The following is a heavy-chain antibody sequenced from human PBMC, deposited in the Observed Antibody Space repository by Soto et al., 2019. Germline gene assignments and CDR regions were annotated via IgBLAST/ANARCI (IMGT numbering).Heavy chain of an antibody. D-gene: IGHD2-21*02. Sequence: QIQLQESGPGLVRPSQTLSLTCTVSGGSLNSEHYHWTWIRQAPGKGLEWIGYIHYTGSVRSNPSLQSQIPMAVDTSNTLFSLNLSSVTAADTAVYFCVREDDGGDRDYYGLDVWGQGTMVTVSS. CDR2: IHYTGSV. V-gene: IGHV4-30-4*01. CDR3: VREDDGGDRDYYGLDV. J-gene: IGHJ6*02. CDR1: GGSLNSEHYH.